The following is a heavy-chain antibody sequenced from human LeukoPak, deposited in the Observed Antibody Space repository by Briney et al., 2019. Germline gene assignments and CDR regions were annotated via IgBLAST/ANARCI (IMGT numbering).Heavy chain of an antibody. CDR2: IFVVGNT. V-gene: IGHV4-38-2*01. CDR3: ARQVGATSRYFHH. J-gene: IGHJ1*01. Sequence: SETLSLTCGVSNYSISSGYYWGWIRQSPGEGLEWIGSIFVVGNTYYNPSLKSRVTISVDTSKNQFSLKLASVTAADTAVYYCARQVGATSRYFHHWGRGTLVLVSS. CDR1: NYSISSGYY. D-gene: IGHD1-26*01.